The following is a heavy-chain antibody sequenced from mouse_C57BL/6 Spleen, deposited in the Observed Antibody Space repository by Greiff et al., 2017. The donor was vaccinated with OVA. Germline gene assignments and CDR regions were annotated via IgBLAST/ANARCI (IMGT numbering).Heavy chain of an antibody. D-gene: IGHD1-1*01. CDR2: IYPGDGDT. CDR3: ARFTTVVAMDVDY. CDR1: GYAFSSSW. V-gene: IGHV1-82*01. J-gene: IGHJ2*01. Sequence: VQLQQSGPELVKPGASVKISCKASGYAFSSSWMNWVKQRPGKGLEWIGRIYPGDGDTNYNGKFKGKATLTADKSSSTAYMQLSSLTSEDSAVYFCARFTTVVAMDVDYWGQGTTLTVSS.